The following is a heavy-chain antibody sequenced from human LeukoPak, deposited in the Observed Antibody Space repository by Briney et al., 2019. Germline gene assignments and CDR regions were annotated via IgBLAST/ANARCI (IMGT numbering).Heavy chain of an antibody. V-gene: IGHV4-38-2*02. J-gene: IGHJ3*02. CDR2: IYHSENT. CDR3: AMISGSTVGRAFDI. Sequence: SETLSLTCTVSGYSISSGYYWGWIRQPPGKGLEWIGSIYHSENTYYNPSLKSRVTISLDTSNNQFSLILSSVRAADTAVYYCAMISGSTVGRAFDIWGQGTMVTVSS. D-gene: IGHD1-26*01. CDR1: GYSISSGYY.